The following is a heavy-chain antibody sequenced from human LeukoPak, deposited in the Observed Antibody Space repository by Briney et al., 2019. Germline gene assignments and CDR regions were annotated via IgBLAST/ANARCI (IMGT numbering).Heavy chain of an antibody. CDR1: GLSLSTNGMC. J-gene: IGHJ4*02. V-gene: IGHV2-70*11. CDR2: IDWDDDK. CDR3: ARSPATTRFDY. D-gene: IGHD4-17*01. Sequence: ESGPALVKPTQTLTLTCTFSGLSLSTNGMCVSWIRQPPGKALEWLARIDWDDDKHYNTSLKTRPTISKDTSKNQVVLTMTNMYPVDTATYYCARSPATTRFDYWGQGTLVTVSS.